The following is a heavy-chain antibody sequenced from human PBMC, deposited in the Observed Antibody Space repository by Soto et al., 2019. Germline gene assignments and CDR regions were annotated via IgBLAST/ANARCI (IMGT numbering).Heavy chain of an antibody. J-gene: IGHJ4*02. CDR1: GFSFRNYA. CDR2: LTGSSSNI. D-gene: IGHD3-22*01. V-gene: IGHV3-23*01. CDR3: AKAGYYRVDYFDY. Sequence: LRLSCAASGFSFRNYAMSWVRQAPGKGLEWISTLTGSSSNIYYADSVKGRFAISRDNSRNTLYLQMNSLRAEDTAVYYCAKAGYYRVDYFDYWGQGTLVTVSS.